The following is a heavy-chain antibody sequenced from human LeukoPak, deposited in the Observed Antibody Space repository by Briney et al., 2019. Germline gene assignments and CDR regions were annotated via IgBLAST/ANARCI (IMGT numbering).Heavy chain of an antibody. CDR1: GFSFRNVW. CDR2: IKSETDGGTA. V-gene: IGHV3-15*01. J-gene: IGHJ1*01. Sequence: GGSLRLSCVAPGFSFRNVWMSWVRQAPGKGLEWVGRIKSETDGGTADYAAPVRGRITMSRDDSNNTLYLQMNSLETGDTAVYYCTTVMTVAGKRHFQYWGQGTLVTVSS. CDR3: TTVMTVAGKRHFQY. D-gene: IGHD6-19*01.